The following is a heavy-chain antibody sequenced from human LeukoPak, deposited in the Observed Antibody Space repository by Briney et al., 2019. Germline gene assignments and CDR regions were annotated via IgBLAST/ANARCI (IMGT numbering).Heavy chain of an antibody. V-gene: IGHV4-34*01. Sequence: SETLSLTCAVYGGSFSGYYWSWIRQPPGKGLEWIGEINHSGSTNYNPSLKSRVTISVDTSKNQFSLKLSSVTAADTAVYYCASRAFAFISGYYMEDFWSDPWGQGTLVTVSS. CDR3: ASRAFAFISGYYMEDFWSDP. D-gene: IGHD1-26*01. CDR2: INHSGST. J-gene: IGHJ5*02. CDR1: GGSFSGYY.